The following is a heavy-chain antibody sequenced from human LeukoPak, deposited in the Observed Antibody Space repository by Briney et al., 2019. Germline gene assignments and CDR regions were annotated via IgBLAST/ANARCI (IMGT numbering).Heavy chain of an antibody. CDR3: AKDVGGDYGSGSYENWFDP. CDR1: GFTFNTYA. CDR2: ISGSDDT. J-gene: IGHJ5*02. Sequence: PGGSLRLSCAASGFTFNTYAMSWVRQAPGKGLEWVSGISGSDDTYFANSVKGRFTISRDNSKNTLYLQLNSLRAEDTAVYYCAKDVGGDYGSGSYENWFDPWGQGTLVTVSS. V-gene: IGHV3-23*01. D-gene: IGHD3-10*01.